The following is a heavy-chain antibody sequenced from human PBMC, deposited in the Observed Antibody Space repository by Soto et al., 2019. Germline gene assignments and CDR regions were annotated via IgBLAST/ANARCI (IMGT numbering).Heavy chain of an antibody. CDR2: IFYSGTT. D-gene: IGHD1-1*01. CDR1: GGSVFTSAAY. Sequence: PXETLSVPCTVSGGSVFTSAAYWGWIRQPPGKVLEWIGHIFYSGTTYYNPSLGSRVTMSLNTSKNNFSLSLSSVTAADTAVYYCARLGGLTAFSGPWYKYEYWGRGILVTVSS. V-gene: IGHV4-39*02. CDR3: ARLGGLTAFSGPWYKYEY. J-gene: IGHJ4*02.